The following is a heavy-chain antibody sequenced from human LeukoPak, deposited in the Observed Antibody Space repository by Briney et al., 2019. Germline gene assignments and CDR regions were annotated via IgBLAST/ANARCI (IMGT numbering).Heavy chain of an antibody. CDR3: ARVSEETGSDY. CDR2: IDPKSGGT. Sequence: ASVKVSCKASGYTFTDYYIHWVRQAPGQGLEWMGWIDPKSGGTSFAQKFQGSVTMTRDKSTSTVYMELSRLRSEDTAVYYCARVSEETGSDYWGQGTLVTVSS. V-gene: IGHV1-2*02. CDR1: GYTFTDYY. J-gene: IGHJ4*02. D-gene: IGHD3-10*01.